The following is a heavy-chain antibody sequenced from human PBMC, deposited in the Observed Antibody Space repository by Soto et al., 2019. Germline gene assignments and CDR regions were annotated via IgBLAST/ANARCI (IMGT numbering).Heavy chain of an antibody. CDR3: ARDHHRYSGYDYVDY. D-gene: IGHD5-12*01. CDR1: GFTFGDYA. V-gene: IGHV3-11*05. J-gene: IGHJ4*02. CDR2: ISSSSSYT. Sequence: GGSLRLSCTASGFTFGDYAMSWFRQAPGKGLEWVSYISSSSSYTNYADPVKGRFTISRDNAKNSLYLQMNSLRAEDTAVYYCARDHHRYSGYDYVDYWGQGTLVTVSS.